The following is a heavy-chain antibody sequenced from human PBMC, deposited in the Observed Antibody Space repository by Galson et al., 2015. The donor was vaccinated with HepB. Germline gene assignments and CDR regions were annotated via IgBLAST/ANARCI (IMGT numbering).Heavy chain of an antibody. CDR2: IDPSDSYV. Sequence: QSGAEVKKPGESLRISCQGSGYNFTNFWISWVRQMPGKGLEWMGRIDPSDSYVNYNPSFQGHVTISADKSISTAYLHWSSLKTSDTAIYYCARLPRRVVVVGHNWFDPWGQGTLVTVSS. CDR1: GYNFTNFW. CDR3: ARLPRRVVVVGHNWFDP. J-gene: IGHJ5*02. V-gene: IGHV5-10-1*01. D-gene: IGHD3-22*01.